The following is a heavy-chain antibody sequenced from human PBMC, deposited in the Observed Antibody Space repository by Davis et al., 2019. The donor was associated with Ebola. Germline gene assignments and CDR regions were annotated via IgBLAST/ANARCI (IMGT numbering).Heavy chain of an antibody. CDR3: AREAVVVVAATPAGYYYGMDV. CDR2: INAGNGNT. CDR1: GYTFTSYA. Sequence: AASVKVSCKASGYTFTSYAMHWVRQAPGQRLEWMGWINAGNGNTKYSQKFQGRVTMTRNTSISTAYMELSSLRSEDTAVYYCAREAVVVVAATPAGYYYGMDVWGKGTTVTVSS. D-gene: IGHD2-15*01. V-gene: IGHV1-3*01. J-gene: IGHJ6*04.